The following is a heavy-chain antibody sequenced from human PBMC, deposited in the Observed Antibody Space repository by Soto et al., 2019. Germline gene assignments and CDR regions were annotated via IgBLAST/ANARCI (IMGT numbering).Heavy chain of an antibody. CDR2: INHSGST. Sequence: SETLSLTCAVYGGSFSGYYWSWIRQPPGKGLEWIGEINHSGSTNYNPSLKSRVTISVDTSKNQFSLKLSSVTAADTAVYYCARGPITRQQLAKEYFQHWGQGTLVTVSS. J-gene: IGHJ1*01. CDR1: GGSFSGYY. D-gene: IGHD6-13*01. CDR3: ARGPITRQQLAKEYFQH. V-gene: IGHV4-34*01.